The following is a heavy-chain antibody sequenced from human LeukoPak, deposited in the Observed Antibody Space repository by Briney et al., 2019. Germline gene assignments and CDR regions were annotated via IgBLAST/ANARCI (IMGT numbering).Heavy chain of an antibody. Sequence: SGPTLVNPTETLTLTCNFSGFSLFTRGGGVGWIRQPPGKALEWLSLVYWNGEKRYRPSLKDRLTITQDTSTNQVVLTMTNMGPLDTGTYYCARLFDILAGYEFSAWGQGILVTVSS. CDR2: VYWNGEK. J-gene: IGHJ5*02. D-gene: IGHD3-9*01. CDR1: GFSLFTRGGG. V-gene: IGHV2-5*01. CDR3: ARLFDILAGYEFSA.